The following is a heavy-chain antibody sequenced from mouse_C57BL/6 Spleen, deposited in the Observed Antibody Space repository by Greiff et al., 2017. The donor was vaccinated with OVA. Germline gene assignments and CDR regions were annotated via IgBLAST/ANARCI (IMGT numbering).Heavy chain of an antibody. J-gene: IGHJ4*01. Sequence: QVQLQQSGAELVKPGASVKMSCKASGYTFTSYWITWVKQRPGQGLEWIGDISPGSGSTNYNEKFKSKATLTVDTSSSTAYMQLSSLTSADSAVYYCARGGFVTTVVATYYYAMDYWGQGTSVTVSS. CDR3: ARGGFVTTVVATYYYAMDY. CDR1: GYTFTSYW. D-gene: IGHD1-1*01. CDR2: ISPGSGST. V-gene: IGHV1-55*01.